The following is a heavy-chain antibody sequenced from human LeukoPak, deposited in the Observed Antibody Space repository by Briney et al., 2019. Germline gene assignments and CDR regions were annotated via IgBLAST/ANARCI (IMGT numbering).Heavy chain of an antibody. CDR2: IRQDGNEK. CDR1: GFTFTSYW. V-gene: IGHV3-7*01. J-gene: IGHJ4*01. Sequence: GGSLRLSCAVSGFTFTSYWMNWVRQAPGKGLEWVASIRQDGNEKSYVDSVKGRFTISRDITKNSLYLQMSSLRAEDTAVYYCARDGTAPGLYFDLWGQGTLVTVSS. CDR3: ARDGTAPGLYFDL. D-gene: IGHD6-13*01.